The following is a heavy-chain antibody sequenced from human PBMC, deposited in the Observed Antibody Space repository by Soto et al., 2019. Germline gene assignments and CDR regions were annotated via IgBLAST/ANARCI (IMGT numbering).Heavy chain of an antibody. CDR1: GFTFSSYS. J-gene: IGHJ4*02. CDR2: ISSSSSYI. D-gene: IGHD6-6*01. CDR3: ARALGRLPDFDY. Sequence: GGSLRLSCAASGFTFSSYSMNWVRQAPGKGLEWVSSISSSSSYIYYADSVKGRFTISRDNAKNSLYLQMNSLRAEDTAVYYCARALGRLPDFDYWGQGTLVTVSS. V-gene: IGHV3-21*01.